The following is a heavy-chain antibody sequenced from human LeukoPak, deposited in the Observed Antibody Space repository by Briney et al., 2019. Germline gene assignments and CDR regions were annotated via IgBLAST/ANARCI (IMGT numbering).Heavy chain of an antibody. CDR2: ISGSGGST. CDR1: GFTFSGYA. Sequence: GGSLRLSCAASGFTFSGYAMSWVRQAPGKGLEWVSAISGSGGSTYYADSVKGRFTISRDNSKNTLYLQMNSLRAEDTAVYCCAKGVAGYFDYWGQGTLVTVSS. V-gene: IGHV3-23*01. CDR3: AKGVAGYFDY. J-gene: IGHJ4*02. D-gene: IGHD6-19*01.